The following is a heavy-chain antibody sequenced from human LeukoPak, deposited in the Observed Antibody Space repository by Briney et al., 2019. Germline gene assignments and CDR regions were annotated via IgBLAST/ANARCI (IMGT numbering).Heavy chain of an antibody. CDR3: ASPSVPAAMRAFDI. CDR2: INHSGST. V-gene: IGHV4-34*01. J-gene: IGHJ3*02. D-gene: IGHD2-2*01. CDR1: GGSFSGYY. Sequence: SESLSLTCAVYGGSFSGYYWNWIRQPPGKGLEWIGEINHSGSTNYNPSLKSRVTISVDRSKNQFSLKLSSVTAADTAVYYCASPSVPAAMRAFDIWGQGTMVTVSS.